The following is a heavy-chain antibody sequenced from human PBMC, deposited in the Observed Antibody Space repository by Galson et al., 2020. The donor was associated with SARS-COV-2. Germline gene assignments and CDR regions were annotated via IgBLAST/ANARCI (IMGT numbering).Heavy chain of an antibody. D-gene: IGHD3-3*01. Sequence: SETLSLTCAVYGGSFSGYYWSWIRQPPGKGLEWIGEINHSGSTNYNPSLKSRVTISVDTSKNQFSLKLSSVTAADTAVYYCARGMYYDFWSGYAVVWFDPWGQGTLVTVSS. CDR2: INHSGST. CDR1: GGSFSGYY. CDR3: ARGMYYDFWSGYAVVWFDP. V-gene: IGHV4-34*01. J-gene: IGHJ5*02.